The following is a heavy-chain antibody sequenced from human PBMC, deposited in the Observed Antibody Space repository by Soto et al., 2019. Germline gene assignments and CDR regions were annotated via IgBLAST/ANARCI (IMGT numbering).Heavy chain of an antibody. CDR3: ARGYDFWSGYHNFDY. CDR1: GYTFTSYG. D-gene: IGHD3-3*01. CDR2: ISAYNGNT. Sequence: ASVKVSCKASGYTFTSYGISWVRQAPGQGLEWKGWISAYNGNTNYAQKLQGRVTMTTDTSTSTAYMELRSLRSDDTAVYYCARGYDFWSGYHNFDYWGQGTLVTVSS. V-gene: IGHV1-18*01. J-gene: IGHJ4*02.